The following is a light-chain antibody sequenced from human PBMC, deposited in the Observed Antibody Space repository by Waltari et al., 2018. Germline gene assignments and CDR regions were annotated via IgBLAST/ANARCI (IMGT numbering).Light chain of an antibody. J-gene: IGLJ3*02. CDR3: QSYDSSLWV. Sequence: NFMLTQPHSVSESPGKPVTISCTGSSGSLAGHNLPWYQQRPGSAPTTVIYEDNQRPSGVPDRFSGSIDSSSNSASLTISGLKTEDEADYYCQSYDSSLWVFGGGTKLTVL. CDR2: EDN. V-gene: IGLV6-57*02. CDR1: SGSLAGHN.